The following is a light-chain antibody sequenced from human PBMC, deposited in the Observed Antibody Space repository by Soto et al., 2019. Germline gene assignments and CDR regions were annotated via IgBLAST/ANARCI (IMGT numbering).Light chain of an antibody. V-gene: IGLV2-14*01. CDR3: SSYTTNNSPHV. CDR1: SSDVGGFNY. CDR2: EVS. Sequence: GASSDVGGFNYVSWYQQYPGKAPKLIIYEVSNRPSGVSSRFSGSKSGNTASLIISGLQAEDEADYYCSSYTTNNSPHVFXAGTKGTVL. J-gene: IGLJ1*01.